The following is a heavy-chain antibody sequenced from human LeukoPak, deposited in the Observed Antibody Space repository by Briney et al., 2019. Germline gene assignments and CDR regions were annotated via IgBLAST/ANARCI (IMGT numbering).Heavy chain of an antibody. J-gene: IGHJ4*02. Sequence: SQTLPVTCTVSGGSISSGDYDWTWIRQPPGKGLEWIGYIYYSGSTYYNPSLKSRLTISVDTSKKQFSLKLTSVTAADTAVYFCARGVGSSGYGDWGQGPLV. D-gene: IGHD6-13*01. CDR2: IYYSGST. CDR3: ARGVGSSGYGD. V-gene: IGHV4-30-4*01. CDR1: GGSISSGDYD.